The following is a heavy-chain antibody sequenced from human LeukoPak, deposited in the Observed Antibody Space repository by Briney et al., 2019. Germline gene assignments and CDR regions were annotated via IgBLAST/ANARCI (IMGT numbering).Heavy chain of an antibody. CDR1: GFTFDDYA. D-gene: IGHD5-18*01. J-gene: IGHJ6*03. CDR2: INWNGRIT. CDR3: ARGSVQLWLRDTYYYMDV. Sequence: GGSLRHSCAASGFTFDDYAMNWVRQVPGRGLEWVSGINWNGRITEYADSVKDRFTISRQNTKNSLYLYMNNLGGEDTALYFCARGSVQLWLRDTYYYMDVWGKGTTVTVSS. V-gene: IGHV3-20*04.